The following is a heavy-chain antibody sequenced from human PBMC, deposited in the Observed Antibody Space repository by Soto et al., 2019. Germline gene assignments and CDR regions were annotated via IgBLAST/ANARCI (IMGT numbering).Heavy chain of an antibody. J-gene: IGHJ4*02. D-gene: IGHD3-22*01. CDR2: ISGSGGST. Sequence: GGSLRLSCAASGFTFSSYAMSWVRQAPGKGLEWVSAISGSGGSTYYADSVKGRFTISRDNSKNTLYLQMNSLRAEDTAVYYCAKGPQGYYDRSGYYSGPDYWGQGTLVTVYS. CDR3: AKGPQGYYDRSGYYSGPDY. V-gene: IGHV3-23*01. CDR1: GFTFSSYA.